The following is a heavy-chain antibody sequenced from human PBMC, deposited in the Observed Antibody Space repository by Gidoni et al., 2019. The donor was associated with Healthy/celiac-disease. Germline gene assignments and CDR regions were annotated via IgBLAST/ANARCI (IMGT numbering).Heavy chain of an antibody. Sequence: EVQLLESGGGLVQPGGSLRLSCAASGFTFSSYAMSWVRQAPGKGLEWVSAISGSGIITYYADSVKGRFTISRDNAKNTLYLQVNSLRAEDTAVYYCAKGVIAAAGTLWLDYWGQGTLVTVSS. D-gene: IGHD6-13*01. V-gene: IGHV3-23*01. CDR2: ISGSGIIT. J-gene: IGHJ4*02. CDR3: AKGVIAAAGTLWLDY. CDR1: GFTFSSYA.